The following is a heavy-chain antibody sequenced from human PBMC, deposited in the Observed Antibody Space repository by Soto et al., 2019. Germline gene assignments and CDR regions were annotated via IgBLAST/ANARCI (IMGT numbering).Heavy chain of an antibody. V-gene: IGHV1-18*01. CDR1: GYTFTSYG. Sequence: ASVKVSCKASGYTFTSYGYAWLRQAPGQGFEWMGWISAYNGDTNYAQKFQDRVTLTTDTSTTTAHMELRNLGSDDTAVYYCARSGAYCTSITCLFDSFWGLGTLVTGYS. CDR2: ISAYNGDT. D-gene: IGHD2-8*01. J-gene: IGHJ4*02. CDR3: ARSGAYCTSITCLFDSF.